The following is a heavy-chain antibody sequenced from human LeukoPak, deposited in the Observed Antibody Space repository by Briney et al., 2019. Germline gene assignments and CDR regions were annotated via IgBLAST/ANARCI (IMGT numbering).Heavy chain of an antibody. V-gene: IGHV3-30*03. CDR3: ASFYSSGWEPLFDY. CDR1: GFTFSSYG. Sequence: PGGSLRLSCAASGFTFSSYGIHWVRQAPGKGLEWVAVISYDGTNKYYADSVKGRFTISRDNAKNSLYLQMNSLRAEDTAVYYCASFYSSGWEPLFDYWGQGTLVTVSS. CDR2: ISYDGTNK. J-gene: IGHJ4*02. D-gene: IGHD6-19*01.